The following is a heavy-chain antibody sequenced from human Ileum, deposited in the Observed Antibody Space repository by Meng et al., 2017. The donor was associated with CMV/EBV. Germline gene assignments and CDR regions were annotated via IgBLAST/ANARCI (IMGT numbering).Heavy chain of an antibody. CDR3: ETYSSSYYSLST. CDR1: GGSISSISYY. J-gene: IGHJ5*02. D-gene: IGHD6-13*01. V-gene: IGHV4-39*01. Sequence: LSGGSISSISYYWGWTRQPPGKGLEWIGSIYYSGSTYYNPSLKSRVTISVDTSKNQFSLKLTSVTAADTAVYYCETYSSSYYSLSTWGQGALVTVSS. CDR2: IYYSGST.